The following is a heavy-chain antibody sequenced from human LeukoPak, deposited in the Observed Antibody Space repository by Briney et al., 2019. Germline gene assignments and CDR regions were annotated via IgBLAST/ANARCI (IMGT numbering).Heavy chain of an antibody. CDR3: ARHKIIGAAAGLGV. CDR1: GGSISRSSYH. J-gene: IGHJ3*01. Sequence: SETLSLTCTVSGGSISRSSYHWGWIRQPPGKGLEWIGSIYYSGSTYYNPSLKSRVTISVDTSKNQFSLKLSSVTAADTAEYYCARHKIIGAAAGLGVWGQGTMVTVSS. V-gene: IGHV4-39*01. D-gene: IGHD6-13*01. CDR2: IYYSGST.